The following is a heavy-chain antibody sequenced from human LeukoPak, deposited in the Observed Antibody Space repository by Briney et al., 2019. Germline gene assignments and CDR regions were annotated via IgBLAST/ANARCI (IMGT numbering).Heavy chain of an antibody. CDR2: ISYSGNT. CDR3: ARLTHSYYSDTSGYYPYYYMDV. J-gene: IGHJ6*03. V-gene: IGHV4-39*02. D-gene: IGHD3-22*01. CDR1: AGSISSSDYY. Sequence: SETLSLTCTVSAGSISSSDYYWGWLRQSTGKGREWIGRISYSGNTYYTPSLNSRVTISVDTSKNHFSLRLSSVTAADTAVYYCARLTHSYYSDTSGYYPYYYMDVWGKGTRVTVSS.